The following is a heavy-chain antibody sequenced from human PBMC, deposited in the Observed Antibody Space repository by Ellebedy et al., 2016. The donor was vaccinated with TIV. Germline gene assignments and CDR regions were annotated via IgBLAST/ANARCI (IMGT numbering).Heavy chain of an antibody. CDR1: GFTFSSYG. Sequence: PGGSLRLSCAASGFTFSSYGMHWVRQAPGKGLEWVAVIWYDGSNKYYADSVKGRFTISRDNSKNTLYLQMNSLRAEDTAVYYCARINIAVAGTDWGQGTLVTVSS. D-gene: IGHD6-19*01. V-gene: IGHV3-33*01. CDR2: IWYDGSNK. CDR3: ARINIAVAGTD. J-gene: IGHJ4*02.